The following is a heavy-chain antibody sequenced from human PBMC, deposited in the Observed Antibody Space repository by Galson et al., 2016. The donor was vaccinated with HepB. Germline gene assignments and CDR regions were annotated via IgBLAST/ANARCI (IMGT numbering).Heavy chain of an antibody. CDR3: ARDRSPAQANNWYDALDI. Sequence: SLRLSCAASRLTFSTYWMTWVRQAPGNGLEWVANINQNGGRTNYVDSVKGRFTISRDNAKNSLYLQMNSLSPEDTAIYYWARDRSPAQANNWYDALDIWGQGTLVTVSS. D-gene: IGHD2-15*01. CDR2: INQNGGRT. V-gene: IGHV3-7*04. CDR1: RLTFSTYW. J-gene: IGHJ3*02.